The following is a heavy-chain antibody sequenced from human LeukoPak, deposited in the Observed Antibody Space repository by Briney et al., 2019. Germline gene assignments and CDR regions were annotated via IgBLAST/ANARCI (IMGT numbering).Heavy chain of an antibody. J-gene: IGHJ4*02. D-gene: IGHD4-17*01. CDR2: ISNSGSTI. CDR1: GFTFSSYE. CDR3: ARFPTVTTMGY. V-gene: IGHV3-48*03. Sequence: GGSLRLSCAASGFTFSSYEMNWVRQAPGKGLEWVSYISNSGSTIHYADSVKGRFTVSRDSAKKSLYLQMNSLRAEDTGVYYCARFPTVTTMGYWGQGTLVTVSS.